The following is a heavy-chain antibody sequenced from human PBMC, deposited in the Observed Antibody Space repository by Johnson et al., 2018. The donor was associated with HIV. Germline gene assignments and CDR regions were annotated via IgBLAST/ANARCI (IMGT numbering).Heavy chain of an antibody. D-gene: IGHD1-26*01. CDR1: GFTFSSYA. V-gene: IGHV3-33*08. Sequence: QVQLVESGGGVVQPGRSLRLSCAASGFTFSSYAMHWVRQAPGKGLEWVAFIRYDGSNNYYADSVKGRFTISRDNSKNTLYLQMNSLRAEDTAVYYCARDLSEGELGHAFDIWAKGQWSPSLQ. J-gene: IGHJ3*02. CDR2: IRYDGSNN. CDR3: ARDLSEGELGHAFDI.